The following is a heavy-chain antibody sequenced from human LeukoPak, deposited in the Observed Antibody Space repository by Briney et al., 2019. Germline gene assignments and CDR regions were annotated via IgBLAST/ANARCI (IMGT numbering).Heavy chain of an antibody. CDR2: IYSGGST. CDR1: GFTVSSNY. CDR3: ARGSGSSSSSYYYYYMDV. Sequence: PGGSLRLSCAASGFTVSSNYMSWVRQAPGKGLEWVSVIYSGGSTYYADSVKGRFTISRDNSKNTLYLQMNSLRAEDTAVYYCARGSGSSSSSYYYYYMDVWGKGTTVTVSS. J-gene: IGHJ6*03. D-gene: IGHD6-6*01. V-gene: IGHV3-66*01.